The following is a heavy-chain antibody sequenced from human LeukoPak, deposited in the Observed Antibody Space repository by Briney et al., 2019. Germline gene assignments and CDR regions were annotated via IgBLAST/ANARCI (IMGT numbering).Heavy chain of an antibody. CDR3: ARVSGSYRNFDY. Sequence: SETLSLTCTVSGGSISSSSYYWGWIRQPPGKGLEWIGYIYYSGSTNYNPSLKSRVTISVDTSKNQFSLKLSSVTAADTAVYYCARVSGSYRNFDYWGQGTLVTVSS. D-gene: IGHD1-26*01. V-gene: IGHV4-61*05. CDR1: GGSISSSSYY. CDR2: IYYSGST. J-gene: IGHJ4*02.